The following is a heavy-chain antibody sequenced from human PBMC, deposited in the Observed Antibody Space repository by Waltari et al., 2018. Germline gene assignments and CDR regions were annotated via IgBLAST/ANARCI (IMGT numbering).Heavy chain of an antibody. CDR2: INHNASP. V-gene: IGHV4-34*01. J-gene: IGHJ6*03. D-gene: IGHD6-19*01. CDR1: GGSFSGYS. CDR3: ARGWLQVAPPYYYYMDV. Sequence: QVQLLQWGAGLLQPSETLSLTCAVSGGSFSGYSWRWLRQRPGKGLEWLGEINHNASPDYNPSLKSRATISIETSKNQFSLKLDSVTAADTGVYYCARGWLQVAPPYYYYMDVWDRGTAVTVSS.